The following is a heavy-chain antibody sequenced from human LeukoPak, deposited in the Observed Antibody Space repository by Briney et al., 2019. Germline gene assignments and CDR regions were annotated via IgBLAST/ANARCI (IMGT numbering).Heavy chain of an antibody. Sequence: GASVKVSCKASGYTFTSYYMHWVRQAPGQGLEWMGIINPSGGSTSYAQKFQGRVTITADESTRTAYMELSSLRSEDTAVYYCARGWLAETTVVTPYNYWGRGTLVSVSS. J-gene: IGHJ4*02. V-gene: IGHV1-46*01. CDR3: ARGWLAETTVVTPYNY. D-gene: IGHD4-23*01. CDR1: GYTFTSYY. CDR2: INPSGGST.